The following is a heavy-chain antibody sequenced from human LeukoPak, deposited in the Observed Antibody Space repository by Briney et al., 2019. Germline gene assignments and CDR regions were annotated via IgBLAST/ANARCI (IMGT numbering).Heavy chain of an antibody. CDR1: GFPFSTFA. Sequence: GGSLRLSCAASGFPFSTFAMHWVRQAPGKGLEWVAVISYDGSNKNYADSVKGRFTITRDSSKNTLYLQMNSLRVEDTAVYYCAREGGYCSSTNCYFDYWGQGALVTVSS. J-gene: IGHJ4*02. V-gene: IGHV3-30-3*01. D-gene: IGHD2-2*03. CDR3: AREGGYCSSTNCYFDY. CDR2: ISYDGSNK.